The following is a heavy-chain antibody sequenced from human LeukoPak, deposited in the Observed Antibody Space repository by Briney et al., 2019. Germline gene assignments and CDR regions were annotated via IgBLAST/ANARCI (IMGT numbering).Heavy chain of an antibody. CDR1: GGTFSSYA. V-gene: IGHV1-69*06. CDR2: INPIFGTA. D-gene: IGHD3-10*01. J-gene: IGHJ6*04. CDR3: ARYFFSGSGSYYSPSVYYYGMDV. Sequence: ASVKVSCKASGGTFSSYAISWVRQAPGQGLEWMGGINPIFGTANYAQKFQGRVTITADKSTSTAYMELSSLRSEDTAVYYCARYFFSGSGSYYSPSVYYYGMDVWGKGTTVTVSS.